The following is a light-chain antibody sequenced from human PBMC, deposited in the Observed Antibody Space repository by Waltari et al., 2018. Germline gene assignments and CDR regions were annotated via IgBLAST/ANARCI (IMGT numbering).Light chain of an antibody. CDR1: SSDVGDYNY. V-gene: IGLV2-14*03. Sequence: QSALTQPASVSGSPGQSITISCTGTSSDVGDYNYVSWYQQHPGKAPKLMIYDVRNRPSGVSNRFSGSKSGNTASLTISGLQAEDEADYYCSSYIGSSTLELFGGGTSLTVL. J-gene: IGLJ2*01. CDR3: SSYIGSSTLEL. CDR2: DVR.